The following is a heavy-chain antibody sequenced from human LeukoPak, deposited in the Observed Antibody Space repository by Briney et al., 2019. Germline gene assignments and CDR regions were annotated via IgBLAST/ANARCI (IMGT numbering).Heavy chain of an antibody. CDR1: GFTFSSYE. D-gene: IGHD3-22*01. CDR2: ISSSGSTI. Sequence: GGSLRLSCAASGFTFSSYEMNWVRQAPGKGLEWVSYISSSGSTIYYAGSVKGRFTISRDNAKNSLYLQMNSLRAEDTAVYYCARDRGYYDSSGYLNWFDPWGQGTLVTVSS. V-gene: IGHV3-48*03. CDR3: ARDRGYYDSSGYLNWFDP. J-gene: IGHJ5*02.